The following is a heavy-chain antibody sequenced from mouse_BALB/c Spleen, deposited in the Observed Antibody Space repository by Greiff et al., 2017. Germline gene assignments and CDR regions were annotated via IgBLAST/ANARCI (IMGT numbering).Heavy chain of an antibody. CDR3: ARWDYGNYVWYFDV. D-gene: IGHD2-1*01. Sequence: VQLVESGAELAKPGASVKMSCKASGYTFTSYWMHWVKQRPGQGLEWIGYINPSTGYTEYNQKFKDKATLTADKSSSTAYMQLSSLTSEDSAVYYCARWDYGNYVWYFDVWGAGTTVTVSS. CDR1: GYTFTSYW. CDR2: INPSTGYT. J-gene: IGHJ1*01. V-gene: IGHV1-7*01.